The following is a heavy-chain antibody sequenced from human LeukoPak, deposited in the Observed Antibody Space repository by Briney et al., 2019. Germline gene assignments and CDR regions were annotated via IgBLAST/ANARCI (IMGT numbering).Heavy chain of an antibody. CDR2: INPSGSSA. CDR3: ARDNSVGETAWWFDP. V-gene: IGHV1-46*01. Sequence: GASVKVSCKASGYSFTSYYMHWMRQAPGQGLEWMGFINPSGSSAAYAQKFQGRLTMTRDMFTSTDYMELTSLTSDDTAVYYCARDNSVGETAWWFDPWGQGTQVTVSS. D-gene: IGHD1-26*01. CDR1: GYSFTSYY. J-gene: IGHJ5*02.